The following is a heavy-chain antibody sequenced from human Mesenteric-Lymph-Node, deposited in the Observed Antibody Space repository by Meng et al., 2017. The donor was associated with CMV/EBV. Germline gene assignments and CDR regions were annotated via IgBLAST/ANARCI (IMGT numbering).Heavy chain of an antibody. CDR2: IDPNNGV. J-gene: IGHJ4*02. Sequence: ASVKVSCKASGYIFTDYHIHWLRQAPGQGLEWMGWIDPNNGVAQKFQGRVTMTRDTSISTAYMELSRLRSDDTAVYYCARVEYCSSTSCYTLDYWGQGTLVTVSS. V-gene: IGHV1-2*02. CDR1: GYIFTDYH. CDR3: ARVEYCSSTSCYTLDY. D-gene: IGHD2-2*01.